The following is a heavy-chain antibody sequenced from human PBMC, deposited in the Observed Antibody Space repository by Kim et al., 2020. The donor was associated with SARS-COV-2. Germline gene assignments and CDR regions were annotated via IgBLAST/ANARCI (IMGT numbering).Heavy chain of an antibody. V-gene: IGHV4-59*13. Sequence: SETLSLTCTVSGGSISSYYWSWIRQPPGKGLEWIGYIYYSGSTNYNPSLKSRVTISVDTSKDQFSLKLSSVTAADTAVYYCARHPYSGSYQGWWFDYWGQGTLVTVSS. CDR2: IYYSGST. CDR1: GGSISSYY. D-gene: IGHD1-26*01. J-gene: IGHJ4*02. CDR3: ARHPYSGSYQGWWFDY.